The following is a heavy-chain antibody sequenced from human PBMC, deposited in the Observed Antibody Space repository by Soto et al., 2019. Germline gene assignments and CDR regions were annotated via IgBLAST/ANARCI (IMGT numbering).Heavy chain of an antibody. D-gene: IGHD2-15*01. J-gene: IGHJ4*02. V-gene: IGHV3-30-3*01. CDR2: ISYDGSNK. CDR1: GFTFSSYA. Sequence: QVQLVESGGGVVQPGRSLRLSCAASGFTFSSYAMHWVRQAPGKGLEWVAVISYDGSNKYYGDSVKGRFTISRDNSKNTRYMQKNSLRAEDTAVYYCARDFREDIVVLVAATWFDYWGQGTLVTVSS. CDR3: ARDFREDIVVLVAATWFDY.